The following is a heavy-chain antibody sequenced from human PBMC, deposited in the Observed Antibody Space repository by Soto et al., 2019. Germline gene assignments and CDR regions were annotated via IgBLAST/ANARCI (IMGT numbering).Heavy chain of an antibody. Sequence: SXKIGGDGSGYIFTSYWIGWVRHMPGKGLEWMGIIYPGDSDTRYSPSFQGQVTISADKSISTAYLQWSSLKASDTAMYYCARLASGSYYVGYYYYYYGMDVWGQGTKVTVYS. D-gene: IGHD1-26*01. V-gene: IGHV5-51*01. CDR2: IYPGDSDT. J-gene: IGHJ6*02. CDR3: ARLASGSYYVGYYYYYYGMDV. CDR1: GYIFTSYW.